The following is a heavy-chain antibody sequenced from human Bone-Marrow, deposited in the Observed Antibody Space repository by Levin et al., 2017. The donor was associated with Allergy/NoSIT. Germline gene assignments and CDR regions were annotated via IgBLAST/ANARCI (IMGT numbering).Heavy chain of an antibody. CDR2: FYFSGNT. D-gene: IGHD2-21*02. Sequence: PSETLSLTCTVSGGSISSTSDYWGWIRQPPGKGLEWIGSFYFSGNTYYNPSLKSRVTISVDTSKSQFSLRLSSVTAADTAIYYCARQPMVTGTFDYWGQGTLVTVSS. J-gene: IGHJ4*02. CDR1: GGSISSTSDY. CDR3: ARQPMVTGTFDY. V-gene: IGHV4-39*01.